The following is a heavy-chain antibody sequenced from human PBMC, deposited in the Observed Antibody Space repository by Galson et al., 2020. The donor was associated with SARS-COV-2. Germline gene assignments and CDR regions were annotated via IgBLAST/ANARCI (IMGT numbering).Heavy chain of an antibody. V-gene: IGHV3-30*04. D-gene: IGHD6-13*01. Sequence: QLGESLKISCRASGFTFSSSAMHWVRQAPGKGLEWVAIISYDGTKRYNLDSVKGRFTISRDNSKNTLYLQMDSLTTEDTALYYCARETDDYTSRWHDYWGQGTLVTVSS. J-gene: IGHJ4*02. CDR3: ARETDDYTSRWHDY. CDR1: GFTFSSSA. CDR2: ISYDGTKR.